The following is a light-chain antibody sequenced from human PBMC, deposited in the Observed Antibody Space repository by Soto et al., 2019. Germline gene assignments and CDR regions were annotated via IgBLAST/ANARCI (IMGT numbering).Light chain of an antibody. CDR3: AAWDDSLNGLL. CDR1: SSNIGSNT. CDR2: SNN. V-gene: IGLV1-44*01. J-gene: IGLJ2*01. Sequence: QLVLTQPPSASGTPGQRVTISCSGSSSNIGSNTVNWYQPLPGTAPKLLIYSNNQRPSGVPDRFSGSKSGTSASLAISGLQSEDEADYYCAAWDDSLNGLLFGGGTKLTVL.